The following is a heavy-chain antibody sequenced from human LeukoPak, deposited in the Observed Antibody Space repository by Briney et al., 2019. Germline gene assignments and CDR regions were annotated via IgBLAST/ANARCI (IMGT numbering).Heavy chain of an antibody. D-gene: IGHD5-18*01. Sequence: GASVKVSCKASGYIFTDYYMHWVRQAPGQELGWMGRINPNSGGTNYAQKFQGRVTMTRDTSISTAYMELSRLRSDDTAVYYCARVTKLWSLFDYWGQGTLVTVSS. CDR2: INPNSGGT. CDR3: ARVTKLWSLFDY. CDR1: GYIFTDYY. V-gene: IGHV1-2*06. J-gene: IGHJ4*02.